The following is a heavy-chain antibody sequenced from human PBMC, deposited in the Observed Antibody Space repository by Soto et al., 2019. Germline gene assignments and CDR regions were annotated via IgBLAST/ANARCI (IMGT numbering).Heavy chain of an antibody. CDR2: ISYDGSNK. Sequence: PGGTLRLCCAASGFTFSSYGMHWVRQAPGKGLEWVAVISYDGSNKYYADSVKGRFTISRDNSKNTLYLQMNSLRAEDTAVYYCAKDKGPYCSSTSCSNWFDPWGQGTLVTVSS. CDR1: GFTFSSYG. V-gene: IGHV3-30*18. J-gene: IGHJ5*02. CDR3: AKDKGPYCSSTSCSNWFDP. D-gene: IGHD2-2*01.